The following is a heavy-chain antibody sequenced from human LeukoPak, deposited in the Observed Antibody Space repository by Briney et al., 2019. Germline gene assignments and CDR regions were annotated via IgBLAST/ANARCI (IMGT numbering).Heavy chain of an antibody. CDR1: GFTFGTCA. CDR2: ISGGGRST. CDR3: ARERYFDY. J-gene: IGHJ4*02. Sequence: GGSLRLSCAASGFTFGTCAMSWVRQAPGKGLEWVSTISGGGRSTDYADSVKGLFTIYRDNSKNTLYLQMNSLRAEDTAVYYCARERYFDYWGQGTLVTVSS. V-gene: IGHV3-23*01.